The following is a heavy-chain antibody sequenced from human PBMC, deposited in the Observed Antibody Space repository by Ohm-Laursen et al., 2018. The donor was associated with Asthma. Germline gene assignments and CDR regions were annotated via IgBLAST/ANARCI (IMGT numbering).Heavy chain of an antibody. V-gene: IGHV3-23*01. CDR3: ARAQEASGLYNSYFDY. Sequence: SLRLSCAATGFSYSSYAMTWVRQAPGQGLEWLSCISAGGDTTYYADAVKGRFTISRDNAKSTLYLLLNRLRVEDTAVYYCARAQEASGLYNSYFDYWGQGTLVTVSS. J-gene: IGHJ4*02. CDR2: ISAGGDTT. D-gene: IGHD3-3*01. CDR1: GFSYSSYA.